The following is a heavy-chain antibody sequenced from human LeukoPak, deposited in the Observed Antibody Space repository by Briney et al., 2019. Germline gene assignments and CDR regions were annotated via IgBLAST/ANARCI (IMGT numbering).Heavy chain of an antibody. D-gene: IGHD5-12*01. Sequence: GGSLRLSCVASGGIVSTNYMSWVRQAPRKGLEWVAVIYSGGSTYYADSVKGRFTISRDNSKNTLYLQMNTLRAEDTGVYYCGRDRHLALYYWGQGTLVTVSS. V-gene: IGHV3-66*01. J-gene: IGHJ4*02. CDR2: IYSGGST. CDR3: GRDRHLALYY. CDR1: GGIVSTNY.